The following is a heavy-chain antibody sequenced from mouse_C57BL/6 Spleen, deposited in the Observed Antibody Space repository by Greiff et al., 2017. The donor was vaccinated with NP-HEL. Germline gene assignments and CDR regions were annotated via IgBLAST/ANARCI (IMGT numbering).Heavy chain of an antibody. CDR1: GYTFTSYW. V-gene: IGHV1-55*01. CDR2: LYPGSGST. D-gene: IGHD2-3*01. CDR3: ARGGYDGYYPYYFDY. Sequence: QVQLQQPGAELVKPGASVKMSCKASGYTFTSYWITWVKQRPGQGLEWIGDLYPGSGSTNYNEKFKSKATLTVDTSSSTAYMQLSSLTSEDSAVYYCARGGYDGYYPYYFDYWGQGTTLTVSS. J-gene: IGHJ2*01.